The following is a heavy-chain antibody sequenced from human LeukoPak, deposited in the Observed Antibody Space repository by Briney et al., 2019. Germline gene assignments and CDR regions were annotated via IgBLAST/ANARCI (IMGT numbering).Heavy chain of an antibody. Sequence: PGGSLRLSCAASGFTSSSYAMHWVRQAPGKGLEWVAVISYDGSNKYYADSVKGRFTISRDNSKNTLYLQMNSLRAEDTAVYYCARDRIEQRLPHYYYGMDVWGQGTTVTVSS. V-gene: IGHV3-30-3*01. D-gene: IGHD6-25*01. CDR2: ISYDGSNK. J-gene: IGHJ6*02. CDR3: ARDRIEQRLPHYYYGMDV. CDR1: GFTSSSYA.